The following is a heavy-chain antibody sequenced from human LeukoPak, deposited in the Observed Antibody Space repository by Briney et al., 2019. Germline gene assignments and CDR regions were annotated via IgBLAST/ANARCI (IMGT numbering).Heavy chain of an antibody. CDR2: ISGSGDYT. CDR3: TRVGYIDEGIDY. V-gene: IGHV3-23*01. CDR1: GFTFSSYA. D-gene: IGHD5-24*01. J-gene: IGHJ4*02. Sequence: GGSLRLSCAASGFTFSSYAMNWVRQAPGKGLEWVSTISGSGDYTYYADSVKGRFTISRDNSKNTLYLQMNSLRAEDTAIYYCTRVGYIDEGIDYWGQGTLVTVSS.